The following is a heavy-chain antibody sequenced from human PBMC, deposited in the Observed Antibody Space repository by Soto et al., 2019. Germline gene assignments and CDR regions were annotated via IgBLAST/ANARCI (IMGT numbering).Heavy chain of an antibody. J-gene: IGHJ6*02. CDR2: IGASGTNT. D-gene: IGHD6-25*01. Sequence: RLSCVASGFTFSAYAMSWVRQAPGKGLEWVSAIGASGTNTFYADSVKGRFTMSRDNSKNTLYLQMNSLRAEDTAIYYCARARGNLDVWGQGTTVTVSS. V-gene: IGHV3-23*01. CDR3: ARARGNLDV. CDR1: GFTFSAYA.